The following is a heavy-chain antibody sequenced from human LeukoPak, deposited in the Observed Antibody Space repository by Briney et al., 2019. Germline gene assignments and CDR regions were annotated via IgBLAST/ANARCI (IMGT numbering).Heavy chain of an antibody. Sequence: GASVTVSCRASGYTFTDYYMHWVRQAPGQGLEWMGWINPHSGGTNFAQKFQGRVTMTRDTSISSAYMELSRLTSDDTAVYYCARRSFGLAAAGFPDYWGQGTLVTVSS. CDR3: ARRSFGLAAAGFPDY. V-gene: IGHV1-2*02. J-gene: IGHJ4*02. CDR2: INPHSGGT. D-gene: IGHD6-13*01. CDR1: GYTFTDYY.